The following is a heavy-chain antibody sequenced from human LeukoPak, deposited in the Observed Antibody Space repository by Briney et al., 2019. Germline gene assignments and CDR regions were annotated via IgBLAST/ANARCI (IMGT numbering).Heavy chain of an antibody. CDR1: GYTFTTYE. J-gene: IGHJ6*03. CDR3: ARAVAGRTYYYYYMDV. V-gene: IGHV1-8*02. D-gene: IGHD6-19*01. Sequence: GASVKVSCKASGYTFTTYEIHWVRQAPGQGLEWMGWMNPNSGNTGYAQKFQGRVTMTMNTSISTAYMELSSLRSEDTAVYYCARAVAGRTYYYYYMDVWGKGTTVTISS. CDR2: MNPNSGNT.